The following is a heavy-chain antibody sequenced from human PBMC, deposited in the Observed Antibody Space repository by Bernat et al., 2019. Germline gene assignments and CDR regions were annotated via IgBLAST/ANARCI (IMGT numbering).Heavy chain of an antibody. J-gene: IGHJ4*02. V-gene: IGHV3-7*03. D-gene: IGHD6-19*01. Sequence: EVQLVESGGGLVQPGGSLRLSCAASGFTFSNYWMSWVRQAPGKGLEWVANIKQDGSENCYVDSVKGRFPISSDNAKNSLYLQMNSLRAEDTAVYYCARGRYSPDSSGWPYFDYWGQGTLVTVSS. CDR3: ARGRYSPDSSGWPYFDY. CDR2: IKQDGSEN. CDR1: GFTFSNYW.